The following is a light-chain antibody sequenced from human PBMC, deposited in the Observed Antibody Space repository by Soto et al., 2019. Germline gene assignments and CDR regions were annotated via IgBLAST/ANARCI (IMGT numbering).Light chain of an antibody. J-gene: IGKJ4*01. V-gene: IGKV3-11*01. CDR1: QSVTTY. Sequence: EVVLTQSSVTLSLSPGERATLSCRARQSVTTYLAWYQQKPGQAPRLLIYDASTRATGIPARFSGSGSGTDFTLTISSLQPEDFAVYYCQHRSNWPPELSFGGGTKVEIK. CDR3: QHRSNWPPELS. CDR2: DAS.